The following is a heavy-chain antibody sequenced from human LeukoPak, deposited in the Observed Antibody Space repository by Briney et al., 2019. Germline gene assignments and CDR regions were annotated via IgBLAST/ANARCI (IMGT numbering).Heavy chain of an antibody. J-gene: IGHJ3*02. V-gene: IGHV4-30-2*01. CDR2: VCDSGET. D-gene: IGHD4-17*01. CDR3: ARDFDGDHDQDAFDM. CDR1: GGSISSGDYY. Sequence: SETLSLTGIVSGGSISSGDYYWRWIRQPPGKGLEWIGSVCDSGETYFNPSLRSRVTMSVDRSKNQFSLKLNAVTAADTAVYYCARDFDGDHDQDAFDMWGQGTLVTVSS.